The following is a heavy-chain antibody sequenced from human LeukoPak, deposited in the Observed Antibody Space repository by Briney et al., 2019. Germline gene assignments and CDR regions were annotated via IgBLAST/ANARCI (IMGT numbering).Heavy chain of an antibody. V-gene: IGHV5-51*01. CDR2: IYPGDSEI. CDR1: GYSFTSYW. Sequence: GESLKISCKGPGYSFTSYWIGWVRQMPGKGLEWMGIIYPGDSEIRYSPSFQGQVTISADKSISTAYLQWSSLKASDTAMYYCARRGRGTTVTYYFDFWGQGTLVTVSS. J-gene: IGHJ4*02. CDR3: ARRGRGTTVTYYFDF. D-gene: IGHD4-17*01.